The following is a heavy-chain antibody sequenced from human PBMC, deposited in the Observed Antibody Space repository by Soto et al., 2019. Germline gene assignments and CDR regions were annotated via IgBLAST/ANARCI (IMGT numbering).Heavy chain of an antibody. CDR2: ITPFSGHT. CDR3: ARVGSYSESSGYNKGLGH. V-gene: IGHV1-18*01. D-gene: IGHD3-9*01. J-gene: IGHJ4*02. CDR1: GYSFYHSD. Sequence: QVQLAQSGPEVKKPGASVRVSCRASGYSFYHSDINWVRQAPGQGLEWMGRITPFSGHTTYARTVQGRVTMTTDTSTSTAYLEMRSLTADDTAVYYCARVGSYSESSGYNKGLGHWGQLTLVPVYS.